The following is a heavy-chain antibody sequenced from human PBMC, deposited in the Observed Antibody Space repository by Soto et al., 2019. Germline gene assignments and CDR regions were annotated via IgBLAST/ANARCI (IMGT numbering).Heavy chain of an antibody. V-gene: IGHV1-3*01. CDR2: INAGNGNT. Sequence: ASVKVSCKASGYTFTSYAMHWVRQAPGQRLEWMGWINAGNGNTKYSQKFQGRVTITRDTSASTAYMELSRLRSEDTAVYYCASPSSRSSGDGHYDAFDIGGQATMVTVSS. J-gene: IGHJ3*02. CDR3: ASPSSRSSGDGHYDAFDI. D-gene: IGHD7-27*01. CDR1: GYTFTSYA.